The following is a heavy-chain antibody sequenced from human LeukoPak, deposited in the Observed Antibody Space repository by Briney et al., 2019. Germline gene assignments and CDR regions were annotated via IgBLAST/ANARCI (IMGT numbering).Heavy chain of an antibody. Sequence: GGSLRLSCAASGFTFSSYAMSWVRQAPGKGLQWVSSISGGSSGTYYADSVKGRFTISRDNSKNTLFLQMNSLRDEDTAVYYCAKDDHGGSGWRDYFDYWGQGTLVTVST. CDR3: AKDDHGGSGWRDYFDY. CDR1: GFTFSSYA. J-gene: IGHJ4*02. V-gene: IGHV3-23*01. CDR2: ISGGSSGT. D-gene: IGHD6-19*01.